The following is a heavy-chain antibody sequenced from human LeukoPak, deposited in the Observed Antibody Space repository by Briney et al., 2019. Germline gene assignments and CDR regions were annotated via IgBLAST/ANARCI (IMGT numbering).Heavy chain of an antibody. CDR2: ISAYNGNT. CDR1: GYTFTSYG. J-gene: IGHJ3*02. D-gene: IGHD6-13*01. Sequence: ASVKVSCTASGYTFTSYGISWVRQAPGQGLEWMGWISAYNGNTNYAQKLQGRVTMTTDTSTSTAYMELRSLRSDDTAVYYCARDRSSSWYLYPDAFDIWGQGTMVTVSS. V-gene: IGHV1-18*01. CDR3: ARDRSSSWYLYPDAFDI.